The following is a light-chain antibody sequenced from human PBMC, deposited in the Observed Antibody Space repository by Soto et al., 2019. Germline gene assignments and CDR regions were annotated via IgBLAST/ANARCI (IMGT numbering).Light chain of an antibody. J-gene: IGKJ1*01. V-gene: IGKV1-17*01. Sequence: DIQMTQSPSSLSASVGDRVTLTCRASQGIRDDLGWYQQKPGKAPNLLIYAASSLQSGVPSRFSGSGSGTEFTLTISSLQPDDFATYYCQQYNSYSQTFGQGTKVDIK. CDR3: QQYNSYSQT. CDR1: QGIRDD. CDR2: AAS.